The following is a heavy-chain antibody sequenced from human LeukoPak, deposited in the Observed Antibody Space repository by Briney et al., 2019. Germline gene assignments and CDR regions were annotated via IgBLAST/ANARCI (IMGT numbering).Heavy chain of an antibody. CDR1: GFTVSSND. CDR2: IYSGGTT. J-gene: IGHJ4*02. V-gene: IGHV3-66*01. CDR3: ARGLSGYSSSLGY. Sequence: GGSLRLSCAVSGFTVSSNDMTWVRQAPGKGLEWVSVIYSGGTTYYADSVKGRFTISRDNAKNTLYLQMNSLRAEDTAVYYCARGLSGYSSSLGYWGQGTLVTVSS. D-gene: IGHD6-6*01.